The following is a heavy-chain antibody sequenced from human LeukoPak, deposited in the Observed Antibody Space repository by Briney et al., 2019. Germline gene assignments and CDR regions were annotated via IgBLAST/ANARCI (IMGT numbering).Heavy chain of an antibody. D-gene: IGHD2-2*01. CDR1: GFTFTIYA. V-gene: IGHV3-23*01. CDR3: AKHVVVVPAAIYYFDY. CDR2: ISGSGDNT. J-gene: IGHJ4*02. Sequence: QPGGSLRLSCTTSGFTFTIYAMSWVRQAPGKGLEWVSTISGSGDNTYYADSVKGRFTISRDNSKNTLYLQMNSLRTEDTAIYYCAKHVVVVPAAIYYFDYWGQGTLVTVSS.